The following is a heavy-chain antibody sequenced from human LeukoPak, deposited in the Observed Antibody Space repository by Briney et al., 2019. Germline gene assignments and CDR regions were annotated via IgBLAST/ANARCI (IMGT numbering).Heavy chain of an antibody. V-gene: IGHV6-1*01. CDR3: ARSTGPIDY. J-gene: IGHJ4*02. CDR1: GDSISSNSAA. D-gene: IGHD1-1*01. Sequence: SQTLSLTCAISGDSISSNSAAWNWIRQSPSRGLEWLGRTYYRPKWYTYYEASVKSRIAINRDTSKNQLSLQLNSVTPEDTAVYYCARSTGPIDYWGQGTLVTVSS. CDR2: TYYRPKWYT.